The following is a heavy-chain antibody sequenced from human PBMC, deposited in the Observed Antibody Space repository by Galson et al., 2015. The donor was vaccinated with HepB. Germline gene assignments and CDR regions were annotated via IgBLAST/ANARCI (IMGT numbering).Heavy chain of an antibody. D-gene: IGHD1-26*01. Sequence: SLRLSCAASGFALSSSWMSWVRQAPGKGLVCVSHTSPDGSKNYADSVKGRYTISRDNAKNTLYLQMNSLRVEDTALYYCAGGSYWESWGQGTLVTVSS. J-gene: IGHJ5*02. CDR2: TSPDGSK. CDR1: GFALSSSW. V-gene: IGHV3-74*01. CDR3: AGGSYWES.